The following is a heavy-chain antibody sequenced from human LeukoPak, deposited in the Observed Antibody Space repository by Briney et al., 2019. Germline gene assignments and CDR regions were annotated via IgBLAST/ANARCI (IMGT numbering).Heavy chain of an antibody. Sequence: GGSLKLSCAASGFTFSGSAMHWVRQASGKGLEWVGRIRSKANDYATAYGASVKGRFTISRDDSKNTAYLQMNSLRAEDTAVYYCARDVTLVPAATKVDYGMDVWGQGTTVTVSS. CDR1: GFTFSGSA. J-gene: IGHJ6*02. D-gene: IGHD2-2*01. V-gene: IGHV3-73*01. CDR2: IRSKANDYAT. CDR3: ARDVTLVPAATKVDYGMDV.